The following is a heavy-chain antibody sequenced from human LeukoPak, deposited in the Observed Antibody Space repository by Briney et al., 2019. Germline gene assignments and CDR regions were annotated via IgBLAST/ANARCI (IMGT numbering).Heavy chain of an antibody. CDR1: GFTFSSYA. V-gene: IGHV3-23*01. D-gene: IGHD3-16*01. Sequence: GGSLRLSCAASGFTFSSYAVSWVRQAPGGGLEWVSAISGSGGSTYYADSVKGRFTISRDNSKNTLYLQMNSLRAEDTAVYYCAKLRIYDYVWGSYSTTSPDFDYWGQGTLVTVSS. CDR3: AKLRIYDYVWGSYSTTSPDFDY. CDR2: ISGSGGST. J-gene: IGHJ4*02.